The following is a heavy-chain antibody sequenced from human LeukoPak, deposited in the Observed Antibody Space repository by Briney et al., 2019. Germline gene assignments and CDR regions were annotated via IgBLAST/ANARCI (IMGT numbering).Heavy chain of an antibody. CDR1: GFTFSSYW. J-gene: IGHJ4*02. CDR2: IKQDGSEK. Sequence: GGSLRLSCAASGFTFSSYWMSWVRQAPGKGLEWVANIKQDGSEKYYVDSVNGRFTISRNNSKNTLYLQMNSLRPEDTAVYYCARLPISSSWYVDYWGQGTLVTVSS. D-gene: IGHD6-13*01. V-gene: IGHV3-7*03. CDR3: ARLPISSSWYVDY.